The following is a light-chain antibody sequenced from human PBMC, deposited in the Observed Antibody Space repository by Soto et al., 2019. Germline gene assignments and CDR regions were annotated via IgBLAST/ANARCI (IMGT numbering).Light chain of an antibody. V-gene: IGLV3-21*02. J-gene: IGLJ3*02. CDR3: QVWDSSSDW. CDR1: NIGSKG. CDR2: ADS. Sequence: SYELAQPPSVSVAPGQTARITCGGNNIGSKGVHWYQQKPGQAPVLVVYADSDRPSGIPERFSGSNSGNTATLTISSVEAGDEADYYCQVWDSSSDWFGGGTKLTVL.